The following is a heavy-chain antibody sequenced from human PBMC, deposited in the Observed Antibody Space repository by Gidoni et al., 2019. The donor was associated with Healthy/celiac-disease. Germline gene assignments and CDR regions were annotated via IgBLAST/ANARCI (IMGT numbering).Heavy chain of an antibody. CDR2: ISWNSGSI. D-gene: IGHD3-10*01. Sequence: VQLVESGGGLVQPGRSLRLSCAASGFTFDDYALHWVRQAPGKGLELVSGISWNSGSIGDADSVKGRFTISRDNAKNSLYLQMHSLRAEDTALYYCAKDGVWFGAQIGTGYFDYWGQGTLVTVSS. CDR1: GFTFDDYA. CDR3: AKDGVWFGAQIGTGYFDY. V-gene: IGHV3-9*01. J-gene: IGHJ4*02.